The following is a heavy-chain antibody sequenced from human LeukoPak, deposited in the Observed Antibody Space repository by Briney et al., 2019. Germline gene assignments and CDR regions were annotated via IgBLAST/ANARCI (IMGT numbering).Heavy chain of an antibody. CDR1: GGSISSSSYY. V-gene: IGHV4-39*07. D-gene: IGHD3-10*01. CDR3: ARDNPYGSGTDY. J-gene: IGHJ4*02. Sequence: SETLSLTCTVSGGSISSSSYYWGWIRQPPGKGLEWIGSIYFSGRTYYNMSLKSRVIISIDTSKNQFSLKVNSVTAADTAVYYCARDNPYGSGTDYWGQGSLVTVSS. CDR2: IYFSGRT.